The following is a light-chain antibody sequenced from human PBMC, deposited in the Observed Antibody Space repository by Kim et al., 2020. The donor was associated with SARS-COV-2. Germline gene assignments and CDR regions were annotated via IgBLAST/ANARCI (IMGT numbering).Light chain of an antibody. CDR1: QGIGRD. V-gene: IGKV1-6*01. J-gene: IGKJ1*01. CDR3: LQDYNYSWT. CDR2: SSY. Sequence: ASIGETVTVTCRASQGIGRDLSWFQQRPGQAPKLLIYSSYILESGVPSRFSGSGFGTEFTLTITSLRPEDFATYYCLQDYNYSWTFGQGTKVDIK.